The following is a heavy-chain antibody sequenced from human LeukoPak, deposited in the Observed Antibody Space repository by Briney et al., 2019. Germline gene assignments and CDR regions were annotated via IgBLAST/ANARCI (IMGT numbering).Heavy chain of an antibody. CDR1: GGSFSGYY. V-gene: IGHV4-34*01. CDR3: ARVRLRIVVTEAFDI. Sequence: SETLSLTCAVYGGSFSGYYWSWIRQPPGKGLEWIGEINHSGSTNYNPSLKSRVTISVDTSKNQFSLKLSSVTAADTAVYYCARVRLRIVVTEAFDIWGQGTMVTVSS. D-gene: IGHD3-22*01. J-gene: IGHJ3*02. CDR2: INHSGST.